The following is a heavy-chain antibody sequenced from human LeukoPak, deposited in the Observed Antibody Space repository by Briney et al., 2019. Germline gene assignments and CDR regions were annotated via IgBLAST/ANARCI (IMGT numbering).Heavy chain of an antibody. J-gene: IGHJ4*02. CDR2: INHSGST. V-gene: IGHV4-34*01. D-gene: IGHD1-26*01. CDR1: GGSFSGYY. CDR3: ARDRPIVGATSRSDY. Sequence: SETLPLTCAVYGGSFSGYYWSWIRQPPGKGLEWIGEINHSGSTNYNPSLKSRVTISVDTSKNQFSLKLSSVTAADTAVYYCARDRPIVGATSRSDYWGQGTLVTVSS.